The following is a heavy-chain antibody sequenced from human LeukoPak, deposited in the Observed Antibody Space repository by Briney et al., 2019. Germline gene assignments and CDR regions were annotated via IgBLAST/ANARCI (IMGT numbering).Heavy chain of an antibody. CDR3: ARILRYSCSSVYYYYYMDV. Sequence: SETLSLTCTVSGGSISSYYWTWIRQPPGKGLEWIGYIYYSGSTNYNPSLKSRVTISVDTSKNQFSLKLSSVTAADTAVYYCARILRYSCSSVYYYYYMDVWGKGTTVTVSS. D-gene: IGHD6-6*01. CDR2: IYYSGST. V-gene: IGHV4-59*01. J-gene: IGHJ6*03. CDR1: GGSISSYY.